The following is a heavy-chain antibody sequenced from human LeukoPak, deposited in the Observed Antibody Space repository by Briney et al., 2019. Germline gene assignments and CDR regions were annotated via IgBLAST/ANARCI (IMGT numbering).Heavy chain of an antibody. J-gene: IGHJ6*02. V-gene: IGHV1-69*13. D-gene: IGHD4-17*01. CDR2: IIPIFGTA. CDR1: GGTFSSYA. CDR3: ARDLGNYGDYGDYYGMDV. Sequence: SVKVSCKASGGTFSSYAISWVRQAPGQGLEWMGGIIPIFGTANYAQKFQGRVTITADESTSTAYMELSSLRSEDTAVCYCARDLGNYGDYGDYYGMDVWGQGTTVTVSS.